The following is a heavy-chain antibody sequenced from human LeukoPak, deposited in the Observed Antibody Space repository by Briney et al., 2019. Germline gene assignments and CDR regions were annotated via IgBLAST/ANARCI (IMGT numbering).Heavy chain of an antibody. CDR2: INHSGST. Sequence: SETLSLTCAVYGGSFSGYYRSWIRQPPGKGLEWIGEINHSGSTNYNPSLKSRVTISVDTSKNQFSLKLSSVTAADTAVYYCARHGVSYSFDYWGQGTLVTVSS. V-gene: IGHV4-34*01. J-gene: IGHJ4*02. CDR3: ARHGVSYSFDY. CDR1: GGSFSGYY. D-gene: IGHD2-8*01.